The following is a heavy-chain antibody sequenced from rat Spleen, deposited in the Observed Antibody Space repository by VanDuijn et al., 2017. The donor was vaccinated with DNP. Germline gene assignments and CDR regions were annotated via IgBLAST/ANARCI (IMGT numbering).Heavy chain of an antibody. CDR2: INYSGNT. Sequence: EVQLQESGPGLVKPSQSLSLTCSVTGYSITSNYWAWIRKFPGNKMEWMGYINYSGNTGYNPSLQSRITITRDTSKNQFFLHLNSVTTEETATYYCACITTYYFDYWGQGVMVTVSS. J-gene: IGHJ2*01. CDR3: ACITTYYFDY. V-gene: IGHV3-1*01. D-gene: IGHD1-10*01. CDR1: GYSITSNY.